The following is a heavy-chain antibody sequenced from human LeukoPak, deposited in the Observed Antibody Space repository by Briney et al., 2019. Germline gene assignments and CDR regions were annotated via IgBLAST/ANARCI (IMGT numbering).Heavy chain of an antibody. CDR3: ARDRKLGYYYYGMDV. CDR1: GYTFTGYY. Sequence: ASVKVSCKASGYTFTGYYMHWVRQAPGQGLEWMGWINPNSGGTNYAQKFQGRVTMTRDTPISTAYMELSRLRSDDTAVYYCARDRKLGYYYYGMDVWGQGTTVTVSS. J-gene: IGHJ6*02. D-gene: IGHD7-27*01. V-gene: IGHV1-2*02. CDR2: INPNSGGT.